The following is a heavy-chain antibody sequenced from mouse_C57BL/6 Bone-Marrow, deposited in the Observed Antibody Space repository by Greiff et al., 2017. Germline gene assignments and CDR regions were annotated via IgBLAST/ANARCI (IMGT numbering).Heavy chain of an antibody. V-gene: IGHV1-69*01. Sequence: QVQLQQPGAELVMPGASVKLSCKASGYTFTSYWMHWVKQRPGQGLEWIGEIDPSDSYTNYNQKFKGKSTLTVDKSSSTAYMQPSSLTSEDSAVYYCARSLYYGSSYNYWGQGTTLTVSS. J-gene: IGHJ2*01. CDR1: GYTFTSYW. D-gene: IGHD1-1*01. CDR3: ARSLYYGSSYNY. CDR2: IDPSDSYT.